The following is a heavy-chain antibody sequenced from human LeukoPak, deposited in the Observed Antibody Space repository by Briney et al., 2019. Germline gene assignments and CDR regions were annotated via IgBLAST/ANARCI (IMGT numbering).Heavy chain of an antibody. Sequence: GGSLRLSCAASGFTVSSNYMSWVRRAPGKGLEWVSVIYSGGSTYYADSVKGRFTISRDNSKNTLYLQMNSLRAEDTAVYYCARRDSSSSRYYYYYGMDVWGQGTTVTVSS. CDR2: IYSGGST. D-gene: IGHD6-6*01. CDR1: GFTVSSNY. V-gene: IGHV3-66*01. J-gene: IGHJ6*02. CDR3: ARRDSSSSRYYYYYGMDV.